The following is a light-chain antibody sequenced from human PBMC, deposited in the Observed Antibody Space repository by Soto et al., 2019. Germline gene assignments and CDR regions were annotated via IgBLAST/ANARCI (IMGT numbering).Light chain of an antibody. CDR1: QSVSSS. CDR3: QQRSNWPIT. Sequence: EIVLTQSPGTLSLSPGERATLSCRASQSVSSSLAWYQQKPGQAPRLLIYDVSNRATGIPVRFSGSGSGTDFTLTISSLEPEDFAVYYCQQRSNWPITFGQGTRLEIK. CDR2: DVS. J-gene: IGKJ5*01. V-gene: IGKV3-11*01.